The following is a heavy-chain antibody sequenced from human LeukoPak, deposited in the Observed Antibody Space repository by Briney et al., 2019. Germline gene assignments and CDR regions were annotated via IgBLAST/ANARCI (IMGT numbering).Heavy chain of an antibody. CDR2: IRYDGSNK. CDR3: ARGGQWLVPYHMDV. V-gene: IGHV3-30*02. Sequence: GGSLRLSCAASGFTFSSYGMHWVRQAPGKGLEWVAFIRYDGSNKYYADSVKGRFTISRDNDKNSLYLLMNSLRAEDTAVYYCARGGQWLVPYHMDVWGKGTTVTVSS. J-gene: IGHJ6*03. CDR1: GFTFSSYG. D-gene: IGHD5-12*01.